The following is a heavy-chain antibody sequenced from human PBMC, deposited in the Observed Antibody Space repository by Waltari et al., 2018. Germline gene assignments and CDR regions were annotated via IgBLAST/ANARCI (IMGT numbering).Heavy chain of an antibody. CDR1: GFTFSSYA. D-gene: IGHD6-13*01. Sequence: EVQLVESGGGLVQPGGSLRLSCAASGFTFSSYAMSWVRQAPGQGLEWVSAISGGGGSTYYAHSVKGRFPITRNNSKNMVYLQMNSRRAGDPAVFYGAKGGGGGGSSSWYRNWFDPWGQGTLVTVSS. V-gene: IGHV3-23*04. J-gene: IGHJ5*02. CDR2: ISGGGGST. CDR3: AKGGGGGGSSSWYRNWFDP.